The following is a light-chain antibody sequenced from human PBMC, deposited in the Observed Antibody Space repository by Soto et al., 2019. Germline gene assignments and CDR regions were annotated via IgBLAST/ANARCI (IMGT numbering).Light chain of an antibody. CDR3: QQYGTSLFT. CDR2: GAS. CDR1: QSAYSSY. J-gene: IGKJ4*01. V-gene: IGKV3-20*01. Sequence: PGDRATLSCRSSQSAYSSYLSXYQXKXGXXXRXXXYGASNGATGIPDRFSGSGSGTDFTLTISGLEPEDFAVYYCQQYGTSLFTFGGGTKVDIK.